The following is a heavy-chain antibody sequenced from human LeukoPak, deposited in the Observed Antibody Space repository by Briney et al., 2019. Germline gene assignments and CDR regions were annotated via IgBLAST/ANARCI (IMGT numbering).Heavy chain of an antibody. CDR1: GVTFSRNA. V-gene: IGHV1-69*05. CDR2: IIPIFGST. CDR3: ARGDVVATIKGGYFDY. D-gene: IGHD5-12*01. J-gene: IGHJ4*02. Sequence: GASVKVSCKASGVTFSRNAISWVRQAPGQGLEWMGGIIPIFGSTNYAQKFQSRVTITTDESTSTAYMELSSLISDDTAVYYCARGDVVATIKGGYFDYWGQGTLVIVSS.